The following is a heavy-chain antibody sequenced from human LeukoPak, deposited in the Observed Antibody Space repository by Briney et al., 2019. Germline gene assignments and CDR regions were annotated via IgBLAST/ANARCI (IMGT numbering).Heavy chain of an antibody. J-gene: IGHJ4*02. CDR1: GFTFSNFW. CDR2: ISTDGSAT. Sequence: PGGSLRLSCVGSGFTFSNFWMHWVRQAPGKGLVWVSRISTDGSATDYADSVKGRFAISRDNAKNTLYLQMNSLRAEDTAVYYCARGGYYGSSGYYNFDYWGQGILVTVSS. CDR3: ARGGYYGSSGYYNFDY. V-gene: IGHV3-74*01. D-gene: IGHD3-22*01.